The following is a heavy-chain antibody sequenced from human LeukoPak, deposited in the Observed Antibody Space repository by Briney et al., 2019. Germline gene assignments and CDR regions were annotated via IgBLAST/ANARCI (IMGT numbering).Heavy chain of an antibody. D-gene: IGHD1-26*01. J-gene: IGHJ4*02. V-gene: IGHV3-9*01. CDR1: GFTFDDYA. CDR3: AKDASGSYSGFDY. CDR2: ISWNSGSI. Sequence: GRSLRLSCAASGFTFDDYAMHWVRRAPGKGLEWVSGISWNSGSIGYADSVKGRFTISRDNAKNSLYLQMNSLRAEDTALYYCAKDASGSYSGFDYWGQGTLVTVSS.